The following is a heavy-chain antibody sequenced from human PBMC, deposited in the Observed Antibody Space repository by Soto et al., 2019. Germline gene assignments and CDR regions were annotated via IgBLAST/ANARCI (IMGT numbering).Heavy chain of an antibody. D-gene: IGHD4-17*01. CDR2: IYYSGST. V-gene: IGHV4-59*01. J-gene: IGHJ4*02. CDR1: GGSISSYY. CDR3: ASYYGDGRETFDY. Sequence: PSETLSLTCTVSGGSISSYYWSWIRQPPGKGLEWIGYIYYSGSTNYNPSLKSRVTISVDMSKNQFSLKLSSVTAADTAVYYCASYYGDGRETFDYWGQGTLVTVSS.